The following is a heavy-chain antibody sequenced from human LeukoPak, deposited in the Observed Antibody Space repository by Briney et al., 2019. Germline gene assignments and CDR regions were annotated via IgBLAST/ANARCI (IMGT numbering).Heavy chain of an antibody. J-gene: IGHJ4*02. Sequence: SETLSLTCTVSGGSISSYYWICIRQPPGKALEWIGYIYYSGSANYNPSLKSGVTISVDTSKNQFSLKLSSVTAADTAVYYCARVRVDSSGYPFDYWGQGTLVTVSS. CDR1: GGSISSYY. D-gene: IGHD3-22*01. CDR2: IYYSGSA. CDR3: ARVRVDSSGYPFDY. V-gene: IGHV4-59*01.